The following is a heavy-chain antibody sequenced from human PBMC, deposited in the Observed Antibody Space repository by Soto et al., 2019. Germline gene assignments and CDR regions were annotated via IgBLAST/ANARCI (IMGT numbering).Heavy chain of an antibody. J-gene: IGHJ3*02. CDR2: FDPEDGET. Sequence: GASVKVSCKVSGYTLTELSMHWVRQAPGKGLEWMGGFDPEDGETIYAQKFQGRVTMTEDTSTDTAYMELSSLRSEDTAVYYCATDQSSWPDEVFDIWGQGKMVTVSS. CDR1: GYTLTELS. CDR3: ATDQSSWPDEVFDI. V-gene: IGHV1-24*01. D-gene: IGHD6-13*01.